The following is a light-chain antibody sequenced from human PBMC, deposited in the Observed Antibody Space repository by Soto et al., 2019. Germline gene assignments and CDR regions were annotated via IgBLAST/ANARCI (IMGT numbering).Light chain of an antibody. CDR1: SGSIASNY. V-gene: IGLV6-57*04. CDR3: QSYDSSNRWV. CDR2: EDN. Sequence: NFMLTQPHSVSESPGKTVTISCTRRSGSIASNYVQWYQQRPGSAPTTVIYEDNQRRSGVPDRFSGSIDSSSNSASLTISGLKTEDEADYYCQSYDSSNRWVFGGGTKLTVL. J-gene: IGLJ2*01.